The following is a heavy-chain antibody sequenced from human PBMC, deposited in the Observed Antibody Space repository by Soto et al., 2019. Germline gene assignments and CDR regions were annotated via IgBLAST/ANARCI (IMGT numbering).Heavy chain of an antibody. CDR2: IKQDGSEK. J-gene: IGHJ5*02. Sequence: GGSLRLSCAASGFTFSSYWMSWVRQAPGKGLEWVANIKQDGSEKYYVDSVKGRFTISRDNAKNSLYLQMNSLRAEDRAVYYCARVLGFGELSSFDPWGQGTLVTVSS. D-gene: IGHD3-10*01. CDR3: ARVLGFGELSSFDP. CDR1: GFTFSSYW. V-gene: IGHV3-7*01.